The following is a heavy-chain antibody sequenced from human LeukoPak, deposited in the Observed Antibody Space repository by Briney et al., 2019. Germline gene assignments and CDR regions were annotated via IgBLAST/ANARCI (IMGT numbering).Heavy chain of an antibody. CDR1: GFTFSSYA. CDR2: IRYDGSNK. Sequence: GRSLRLSCAASGFTFSSYAMHWVRQAPGKGLEWVAFIRYDGSNKYYADSVKGRFTISRDNSKNTLYLQMNSLRAEDTAVYYCAKFWYSSSWYGNFDYWGQGTLVTVSS. J-gene: IGHJ4*02. CDR3: AKFWYSSSWYGNFDY. V-gene: IGHV3-30*02. D-gene: IGHD6-13*01.